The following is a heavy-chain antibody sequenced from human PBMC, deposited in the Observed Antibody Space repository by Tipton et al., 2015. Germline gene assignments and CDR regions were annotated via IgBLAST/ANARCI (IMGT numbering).Heavy chain of an antibody. CDR3: ARARGRHGGLFDS. D-gene: IGHD4-23*01. Sequence: TLSLTCTVSSDSINKYYWSWIRQPPGKELEWIGYIQFSGSTNYNPSLKSRVTISLDTSTTQFSLKMTSVTTTDTAVYYCARARGRHGGLFDSWGQGTLVTVSS. CDR1: SDSINKYY. J-gene: IGHJ4*02. V-gene: IGHV4-59*01. CDR2: IQFSGST.